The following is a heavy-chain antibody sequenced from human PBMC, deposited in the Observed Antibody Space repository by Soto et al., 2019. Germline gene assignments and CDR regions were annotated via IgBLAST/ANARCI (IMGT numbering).Heavy chain of an antibody. CDR2: IWYDRSNK. CDR1: GFTFSSYG. V-gene: IGHV3-33*01. Sequence: QVQLVESGGGVVQPGRSLRLSCAASGFTFSSYGMHWVRQAPGKGLEWVAVIWYDRSNKYYADSVKGRFTISRDNSKNTLYLQMNSLRAEDTAVYYCARDPREGELLSEFDYWGQGTLVTVSS. D-gene: IGHD1-26*01. J-gene: IGHJ4*02. CDR3: ARDPREGELLSEFDY.